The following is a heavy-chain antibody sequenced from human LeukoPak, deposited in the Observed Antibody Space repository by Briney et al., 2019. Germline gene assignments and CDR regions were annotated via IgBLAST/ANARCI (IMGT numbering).Heavy chain of an antibody. Sequence: GGSLRLSCAASGFTFSTSGMHWVRQAPGKGLEWVAVIWYDGSNKHYAESVKGRFSISRDNSKSTLYLQMNSLRAEDTAVYYCARDPNYYIVVVTALNYYYGMDVWGQGTTVTVSS. D-gene: IGHD2-21*02. CDR1: GFTFSTSG. J-gene: IGHJ6*02. CDR2: IWYDGSNK. CDR3: ARDPNYYIVVVTALNYYYGMDV. V-gene: IGHV3-33*01.